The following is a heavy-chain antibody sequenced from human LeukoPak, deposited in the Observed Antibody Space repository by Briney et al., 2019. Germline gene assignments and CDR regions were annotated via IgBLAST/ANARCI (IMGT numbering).Heavy chain of an antibody. V-gene: IGHV3-30-3*01. CDR1: GFTFSDYA. D-gene: IGHD3-3*01. J-gene: IGHJ4*02. CDR2: ISYDGSNE. Sequence: PGGSLRLSCAASGFTFSDYAMHWVRQAPGKGLEWGAVISYDGSNECYADSVKGRFTISRDNSKNTLYLQMNSLRGEDTAVYYCARGAPRNYDFWSGPFDNWGQGSLVTVSS. CDR3: ARGAPRNYDFWSGPFDN.